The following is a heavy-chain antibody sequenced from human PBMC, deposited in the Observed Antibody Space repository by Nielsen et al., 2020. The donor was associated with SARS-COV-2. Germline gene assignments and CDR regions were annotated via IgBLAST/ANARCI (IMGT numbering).Heavy chain of an antibody. Sequence: ASVKVSCKASGYTFTNYDINWVRQATGQGFEWMGWMNPSGDTGYAQKFQGRVTMTSNASINTAYMELSSLRSEDTAVYYCAVQVGTGANYMDVWGKGTTVTVSS. J-gene: IGHJ6*03. D-gene: IGHD1-26*01. CDR1: GYTFTNYD. V-gene: IGHV1-8*01. CDR3: AVQVGTGANYMDV. CDR2: MNPSGDT.